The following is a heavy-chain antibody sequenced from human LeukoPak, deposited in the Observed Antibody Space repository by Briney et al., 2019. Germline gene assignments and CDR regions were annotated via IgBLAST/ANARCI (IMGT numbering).Heavy chain of an antibody. CDR2: ISGSGGST. V-gene: IGHV3-23*01. CDR3: VRDWARGRLPYYYYYYMDV. Sequence: GGSLRLSCAASGFTFSSYAMSWVRQAPGKGLEWVSAISGSGGSTYYADSVKGRFTISRDNSKNTLYLQMNSLRAEDTAVYYCVRDWARGRLPYYYYYYMDVWGKGTTVTVSS. D-gene: IGHD1-1*01. J-gene: IGHJ6*03. CDR1: GFTFSSYA.